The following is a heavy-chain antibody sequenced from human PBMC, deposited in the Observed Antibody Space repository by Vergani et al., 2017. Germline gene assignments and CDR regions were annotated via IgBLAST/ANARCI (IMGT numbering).Heavy chain of an antibody. V-gene: IGHV3-33*01. D-gene: IGHD6-6*01. CDR2: IWNDGSNK. CDR3: ARDSSSRGHYLVGPLDS. CDR1: GFTFSRHC. Sequence: QVQLVESGGSVVQPGTSLRLSCGASGFTFSRHCMHWVRQAPGKGLEWVAVIWNDGSNKYYVESVKGRFTISRDNSENTLYLQMNSLRAEDTGVYYCARDSSSRGHYLVGPLDSWGLGTLVTVSS. J-gene: IGHJ4*02.